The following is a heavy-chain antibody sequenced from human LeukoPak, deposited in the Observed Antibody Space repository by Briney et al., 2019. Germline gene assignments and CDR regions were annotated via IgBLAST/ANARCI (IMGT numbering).Heavy chain of an antibody. J-gene: IGHJ6*02. CDR2: IIPNSGRT. V-gene: IGHV1-2*02. D-gene: IGHD2-2*01. CDR1: GYSFTDYY. CDR3: ALIRIVVPATKDNYGMDV. Sequence: ASVKVSYKASGYSFTDYYLHWVRQAPGQGPEWLGWIIPNSGRTKYAQKFQGRVTMTRDTSIRTAYMELHSLRSDDTALYYCALIRIVVPATKDNYGMDVWGQGTTVTVSS.